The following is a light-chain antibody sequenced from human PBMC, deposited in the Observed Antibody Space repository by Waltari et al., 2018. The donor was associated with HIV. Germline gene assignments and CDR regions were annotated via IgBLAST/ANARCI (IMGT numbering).Light chain of an antibody. CDR2: DDT. CDR3: QVWDSTSDHAT. V-gene: IGLV3-21*04. J-gene: IGLJ2*01. CDR1: HIESSS. Sequence: SYVLTQPPSVSVAPGKTARISCGGQHIESSSVHWYQQKPGHAPVLVIYDDTDRPPGIPERFSASNIGNTATLTISRVEAGDEADYYCQVWDSTSDHATFGGGTKLTV.